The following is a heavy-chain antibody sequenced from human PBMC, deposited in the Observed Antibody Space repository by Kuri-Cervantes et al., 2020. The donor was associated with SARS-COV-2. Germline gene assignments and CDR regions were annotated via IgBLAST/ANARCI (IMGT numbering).Heavy chain of an antibody. CDR3: ASEGSGYYFARPAPQYGMDV. CDR2: ISYEGRGE. J-gene: IGHJ6*02. CDR1: EFPFRGYT. V-gene: IGHV3-30*04. D-gene: IGHD3-22*01. Sequence: GESLKISCAASEFPFRGYTYFWVRQAPGKGLEWVAVISYEGRGENYADSVRGRFSISRDNAKNSLYLQMNSLRDEDTAVHYCASEGSGYYFARPAPQYGMDVWGQGTTVTVSS.